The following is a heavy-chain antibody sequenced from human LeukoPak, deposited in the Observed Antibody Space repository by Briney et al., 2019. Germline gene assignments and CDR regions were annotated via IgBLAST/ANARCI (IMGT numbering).Heavy chain of an antibody. CDR2: IIPIFGTA. D-gene: IGHD2-8*02. J-gene: IGHJ5*02. Sequence: SVKVSCKASGGTFSSYAISWVRQAPGQGLEWMGGIIPIFGTANYAQKFQGRVTITTDESTSTAYMELSSLRSEDTAVYYCAREVVFRIRSYDWFDPWGQGTLVTVSS. CDR3: AREVVFRIRSYDWFDP. CDR1: GGTFSSYA. V-gene: IGHV1-69*05.